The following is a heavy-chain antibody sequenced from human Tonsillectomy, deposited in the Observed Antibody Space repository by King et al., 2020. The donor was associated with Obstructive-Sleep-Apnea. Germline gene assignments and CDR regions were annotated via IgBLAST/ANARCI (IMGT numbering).Heavy chain of an antibody. CDR3: ARGASVTHLGWLDY. Sequence: VQLQESGPRLVKPSETLSLTCNVSGGSVSSYYWSWLRQPQGKGLEWIGYISYSGTTNYNPSLKSRVTMSVETSKSQFSLQLNTVTAADTAVYFCARGASVTHLGWLDYWGQGGLVTVSS. CDR1: GGSVSSYY. V-gene: IGHV4-59*02. J-gene: IGHJ4*02. CDR2: ISYSGTT. D-gene: IGHD5/OR15-5a*01.